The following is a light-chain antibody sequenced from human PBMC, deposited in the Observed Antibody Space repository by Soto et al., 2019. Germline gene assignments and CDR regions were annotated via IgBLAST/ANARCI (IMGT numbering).Light chain of an antibody. Sequence: QSVLTQPPSASGSPGQSVTISCTGTSSDVGGYNYVSWYQHHPGKATKLMIYEVSKRPSGVADRFSGSKSRNTASLTVSGLQAEDESDYYCSSCAAGDNLVFRGGTKLNVL. CDR1: SSDVGGYNY. CDR3: SSCAAGDNLV. CDR2: EVS. J-gene: IGLJ3*02. V-gene: IGLV2-8*01.